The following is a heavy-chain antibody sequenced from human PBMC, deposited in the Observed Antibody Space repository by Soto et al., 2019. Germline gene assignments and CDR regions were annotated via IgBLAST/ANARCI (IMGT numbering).Heavy chain of an antibody. J-gene: IGHJ4*02. V-gene: IGHV2-70*13. CDR3: ARVVGAALDY. Sequence: SCPTLVNPTQTLTLTCTFSGFSLSTSGMCVTWIRQPPGKALEWLALIDWRDDKYDSTSLKTRLTISKDTSKNQVVLTMTNVHPVDTATYYCARVVGAALDYWCQGTLVTVSS. CDR1: GFSLSTSGMC. D-gene: IGHD1-26*01. CDR2: IDWRDDK.